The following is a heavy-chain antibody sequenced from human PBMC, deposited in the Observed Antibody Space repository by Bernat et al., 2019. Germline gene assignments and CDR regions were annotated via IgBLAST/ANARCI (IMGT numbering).Heavy chain of an antibody. CDR1: GFTFSSYG. Sequence: QVQLVESGGGVVQPGRSLRLSCAASGFTFSSYGIHWVRQAPGKGLEWVAVISYDGSNKYYADSVKGRFTISRDNSKNTLYLQMNSLRAEDTAVYYCAKNSYGYGPIDYWGQGTLVTVSS. J-gene: IGHJ4*02. D-gene: IGHD5-18*01. CDR2: ISYDGSNK. V-gene: IGHV3-30*18. CDR3: AKNSYGYGPIDY.